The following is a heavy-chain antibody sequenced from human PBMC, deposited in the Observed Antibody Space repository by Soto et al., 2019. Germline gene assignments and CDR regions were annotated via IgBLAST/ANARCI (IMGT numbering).Heavy chain of an antibody. D-gene: IGHD6-19*01. V-gene: IGHV3-23*01. Sequence: GVSLRLSCAASGFTFSSYAMSWVRQAQGKGLEWVSAISGSGGSTYYADSVKGRFTISRDNSKNTLYLQMNSLRAEDTAVYYCAKGPGYSSGWSEPEYFQHWGQGTLVTVSS. J-gene: IGHJ1*01. CDR2: ISGSGGST. CDR1: GFTFSSYA. CDR3: AKGPGYSSGWSEPEYFQH.